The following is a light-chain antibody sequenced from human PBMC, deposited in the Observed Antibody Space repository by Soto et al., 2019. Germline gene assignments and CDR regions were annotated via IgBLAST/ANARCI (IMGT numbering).Light chain of an antibody. J-gene: IGLJ3*02. CDR3: QSYYSSLSGLEV. CDR1: RFNIGADYD. V-gene: IGLV1-40*01. Sequence: QSVLTQPPSVSGAPGQRVTISCTGSRFNIGADYDVNWYQQFPGAAPRLLIYRNTNRPPGVPDRVSASKSDTSASLAITGLQAEDEADYYCQSYYSSLSGLEVFGGGPKLTVL. CDR2: RNT.